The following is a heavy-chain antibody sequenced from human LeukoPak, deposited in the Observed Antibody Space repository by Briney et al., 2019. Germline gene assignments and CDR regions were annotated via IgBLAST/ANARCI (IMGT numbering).Heavy chain of an antibody. CDR2: IYYSGST. V-gene: IGHV4-59*01. Sequence: SETLSLTCTVSGGSISSYYWSWIRQPPGKGLEWIGYIYYSGSTNYNPSLKSRVTISVDTSKNQFSLKLSSVTAADTAVYYCARDNVAAGSNWFAPWGQGTLVTVSS. D-gene: IGHD6-13*01. CDR3: ARDNVAAGSNWFAP. CDR1: GGSISSYY. J-gene: IGHJ5*02.